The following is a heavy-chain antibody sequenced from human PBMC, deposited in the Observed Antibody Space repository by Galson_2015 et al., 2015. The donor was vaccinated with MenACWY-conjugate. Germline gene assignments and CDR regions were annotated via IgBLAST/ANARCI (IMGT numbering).Heavy chain of an antibody. CDR2: IDPSDSNT. CDR3: ARPVFRGDYYALGI. D-gene: IGHD2-21*02. CDR1: GSSFTTYW. Sequence: QSGAEVTQPGESLRISCQGFGSSFTTYWISWVRQMPGKGLEWMGRIDPSDSNTYYSPSFQGHVTISTDKSITTAYLQWNSLKASDSAMYSCARPVFRGDYYALGIWGQGTMVTVSS. J-gene: IGHJ3*02. V-gene: IGHV5-10-1*01.